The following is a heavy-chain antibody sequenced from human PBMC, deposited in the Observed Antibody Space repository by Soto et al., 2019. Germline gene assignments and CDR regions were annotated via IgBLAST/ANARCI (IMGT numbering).Heavy chain of an antibody. V-gene: IGHV3-74*01. CDR1: GFTFSSYW. D-gene: IGHD3-9*01. J-gene: IGHJ5*02. CDR3: AKNGLRYFDWYPDWFDP. CDR2: INSDGSST. Sequence: GGSLRLSCAASGFTFSSYWMHWVRQAPGKGLVWVSRINSDGSSTSYADSVKGRFTISRDNAKNTLYLQMNSLRAEDTAVYYCAKNGLRYFDWYPDWFDPWGQGTLVTVSS.